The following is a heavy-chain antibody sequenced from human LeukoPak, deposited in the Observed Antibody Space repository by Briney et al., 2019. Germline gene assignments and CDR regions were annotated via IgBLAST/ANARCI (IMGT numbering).Heavy chain of an antibody. CDR1: GGTFSSYA. J-gene: IGHJ4*02. Sequence: SVKVSCKASGGTFSSYAISWVRQAPGQGLEWMGGIIPIFGTANYAQKFQGRVTITTDESTSTAYMELSSLRSEDTAVYYCARGGMGRRTVKYDYWGQGTLVTVSS. V-gene: IGHV1-69*05. CDR2: IIPIFGTA. D-gene: IGHD6-13*01. CDR3: ARGGMGRRTVKYDY.